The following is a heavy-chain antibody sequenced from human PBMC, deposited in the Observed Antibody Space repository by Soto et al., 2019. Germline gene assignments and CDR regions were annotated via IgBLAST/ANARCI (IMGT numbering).Heavy chain of an antibody. V-gene: IGHV3-23*01. Sequence: EVQLLESGGGLVQPGGSLRLSCAASGFTFSSYAMSWVRQAPGKGLEWVSAISGSGGSTYYADSVKGRFTISRDNSKNTLYLQMNSLRAEDTAVYYCAKDEGDGYNGPNWFDPWGQGTLVTVSS. CDR2: ISGSGGST. CDR1: GFTFSSYA. J-gene: IGHJ5*02. CDR3: AKDEGDGYNGPNWFDP. D-gene: IGHD5-12*01.